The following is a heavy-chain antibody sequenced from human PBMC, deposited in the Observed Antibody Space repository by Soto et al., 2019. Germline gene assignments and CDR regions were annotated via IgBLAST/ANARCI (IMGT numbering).Heavy chain of an antibody. CDR2: IYYSGST. CDR1: GGSISSSSYY. Sequence: SETLSLTCTVSGGSISSSSYYWGWIRQPPGKGLEWIGSIYYSGSTYYNPSLKSRVTISVDTSKNQFSLKLSSVTAADTAVYYCARHGFKNFDWLLFTAKYYYYYYGMDVWGQGITVTVSS. CDR3: ARHGFKNFDWLLFTAKYYYYYYGMDV. V-gene: IGHV4-39*01. J-gene: IGHJ6*02. D-gene: IGHD3-9*01.